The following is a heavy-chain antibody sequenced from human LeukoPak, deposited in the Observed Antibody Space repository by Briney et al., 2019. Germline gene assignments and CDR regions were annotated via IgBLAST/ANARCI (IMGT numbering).Heavy chain of an antibody. V-gene: IGHV3-21*01. D-gene: IGHD3-22*01. J-gene: IGHJ3*02. Sequence: GGSLRLSCAASGFTFNSYSMNWVRQAPGKGLEWVSSISSSSRYIYYGDSVKGRFTISRDNAKNSLCLQMNSLRAEDTAVYYCARDVHYDSSGYYFRNDAFDIWGQGTMVTVSS. CDR2: ISSSSRYI. CDR3: ARDVHYDSSGYYFRNDAFDI. CDR1: GFTFNSYS.